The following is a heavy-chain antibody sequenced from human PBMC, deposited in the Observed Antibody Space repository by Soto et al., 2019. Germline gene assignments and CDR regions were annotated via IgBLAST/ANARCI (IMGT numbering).Heavy chain of an antibody. Sequence: TPCLPCTVSGGPSAQSGYYWSWIRQHPGKGLEWIGYIYNSGTTYYNPSLKSRVTISVDTSKNQFSLKLTSVTAADTAVYYCARDPAPWGQGTLVTVSS. J-gene: IGHJ5*02. CDR1: GGPSAQSGYY. CDR2: IYNSGTT. CDR3: ARDPAP. V-gene: IGHV4-31*03.